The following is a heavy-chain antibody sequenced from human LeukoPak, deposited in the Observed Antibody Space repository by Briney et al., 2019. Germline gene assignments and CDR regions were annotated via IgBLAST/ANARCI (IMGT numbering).Heavy chain of an antibody. CDR1: GITVSSNY. CDR3: ARGFELITFGGAIGKYNWCDS. CDR2: IYSGDTT. V-gene: IGHV3-53*01. Sequence: GGSLTLLCAASGITVSSNYVSWVRQAPGKGLEWVSFIYSGDTTYYADSVKGRFTISRDNAKNSLYLQMYSLRAEDTAVYYCARGFELITFGGAIGKYNWCDSWGQGTLVTVSS. J-gene: IGHJ5*01. D-gene: IGHD3-16*02.